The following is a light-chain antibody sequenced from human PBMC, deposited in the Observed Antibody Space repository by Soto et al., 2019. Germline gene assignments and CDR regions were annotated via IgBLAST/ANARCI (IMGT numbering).Light chain of an antibody. V-gene: IGKV1-9*01. CDR3: QQLNSYPLT. CDR1: EGISSY. Sequence: DTQLTQSPSFLSASVGDRVTITCRASEGISSYLAWYQQKPGKGPKLLVYLAATLQSGVPSRFSGSGSGKEFTLTVSSLQPEDVATYYCQQLNSYPLTFGGGTKVEIK. CDR2: LAA. J-gene: IGKJ4*01.